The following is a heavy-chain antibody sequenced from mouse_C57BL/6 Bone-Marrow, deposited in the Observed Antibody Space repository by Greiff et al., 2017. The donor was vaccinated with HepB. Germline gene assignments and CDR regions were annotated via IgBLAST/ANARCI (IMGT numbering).Heavy chain of an antibody. CDR1: GFTFSNYW. J-gene: IGHJ3*01. CDR2: IRLKSDNYAT. Sequence: EVKVEESGGGLVQPGGSMKLSCVASGFTFSNYWMNWVRQSPEKGLEWVAQIRLKSDNYATHYAESVKGRFTISRDDSKSSVYLQMNNLRAEDTVIYYCTYYSNYPFAYWGQVTLVTVSA. V-gene: IGHV6-3*01. D-gene: IGHD2-5*01. CDR3: TYYSNYPFAY.